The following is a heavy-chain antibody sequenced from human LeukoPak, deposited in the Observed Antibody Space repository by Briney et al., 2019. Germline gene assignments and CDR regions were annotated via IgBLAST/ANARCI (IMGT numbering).Heavy chain of an antibody. D-gene: IGHD1-14*01. CDR3: ARAPGIALRFDY. V-gene: IGHV1-69*06. CDR2: IIPIFGTA. Sequence: ASVKVSCKASGGTFSSYAISWVRQAPGQGLEWMGGIIPIFGTANYAQKFQGRVTITADKSTSTAYTELSSLRSEDTAVYYCARAPGIALRFDYWGQGTLVTVSS. J-gene: IGHJ4*02. CDR1: GGTFSSYA.